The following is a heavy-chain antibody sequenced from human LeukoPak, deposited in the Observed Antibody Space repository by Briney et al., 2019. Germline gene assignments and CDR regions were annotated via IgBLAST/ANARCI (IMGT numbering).Heavy chain of an antibody. V-gene: IGHV3-30*18. CDR3: AKEPYSSGWYDY. J-gene: IGHJ4*02. Sequence: PGGSLRLSCAASGFTFSSYGVHWVRQAPGKGLEWVAVISYDGSNKYYADSVKGRFTISRDNSKNTLYLQMNSLRAEDTAVYYCAKEPYSSGWYDYWGQGTLVTVSS. D-gene: IGHD6-19*01. CDR1: GFTFSSYG. CDR2: ISYDGSNK.